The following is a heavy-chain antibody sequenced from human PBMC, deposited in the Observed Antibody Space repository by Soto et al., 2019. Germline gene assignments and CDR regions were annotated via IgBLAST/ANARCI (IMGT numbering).Heavy chain of an antibody. Sequence: SETLSLTCTVSGGSISSSSYCRGCIRQPPGKGLEWIGSIYYSGSTYYNPSLKSRVTISVDTSKNQFSLKLSSVTAADTAVYYCARGAIAWFGESPSYGMDVWGQGTTVTVSS. CDR1: GGSISSSSYC. V-gene: IGHV4-39*01. J-gene: IGHJ6*02. CDR3: ARGAIAWFGESPSYGMDV. D-gene: IGHD3-10*01. CDR2: IYYSGST.